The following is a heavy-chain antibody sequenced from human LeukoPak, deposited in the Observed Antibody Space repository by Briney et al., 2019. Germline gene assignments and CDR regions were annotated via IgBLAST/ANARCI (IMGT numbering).Heavy chain of an antibody. J-gene: IGHJ4*02. CDR1: GGSFSGYY. CDR3: ARGGSSWFLPALLNHQFFDY. V-gene: IGHV4-34*01. CDR2: INHSGST. Sequence: SETLSLTCAVYGGSFSGYYWSWIRQPPGKGLEWIGEINHSGSTNYNTSLKSRVTISVDTSKNQFSLKLSSVTAADTAVYYCARGGSSWFLPALLNHQFFDYWGQGTLVTVSS. D-gene: IGHD6-13*01.